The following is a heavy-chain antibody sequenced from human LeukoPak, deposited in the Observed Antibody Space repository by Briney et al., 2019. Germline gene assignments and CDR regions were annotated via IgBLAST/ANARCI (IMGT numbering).Heavy chain of an antibody. Sequence: GESLKISCKGSGFTFTNYWIGWVRQMPGKGLEWMGRIDPSDSYTNYSPSFQGHVTISADKSISTAYLQWSSLKASDTAMYYCARQDSGWANYYYYGMDVWGQGTTVTVSS. J-gene: IGHJ6*02. V-gene: IGHV5-10-1*01. CDR3: ARQDSGWANYYYYGMDV. CDR1: GFTFTNYW. CDR2: IDPSDSYT. D-gene: IGHD6-19*01.